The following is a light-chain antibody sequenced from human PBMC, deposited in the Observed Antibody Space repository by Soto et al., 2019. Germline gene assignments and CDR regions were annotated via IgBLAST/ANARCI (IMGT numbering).Light chain of an antibody. CDR1: QSLDNY. CDR3: QQRGRWPS. J-gene: IGKJ4*01. Sequence: EIVLTQSPATLSLSPGERATLSCRARQSLDNYLAWYQHKPGQPPRLLIYDASTKTTNIPARFSGSGSGTDFTVTISGLAPEDFAVYYCQQRGRWPSFGGGTKVEIK. CDR2: DAS. V-gene: IGKV3-11*01.